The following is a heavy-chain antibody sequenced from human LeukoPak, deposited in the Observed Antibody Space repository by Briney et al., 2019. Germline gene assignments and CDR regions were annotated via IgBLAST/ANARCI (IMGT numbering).Heavy chain of an antibody. CDR3: ARAPGPRRYGSGSYYNGGSCFDP. D-gene: IGHD3-10*01. V-gene: IGHV4-61*02. J-gene: IGHJ5*02. CDR2: ISSSGST. CDR1: GDSISSGDYY. Sequence: PSQTLSLICTVSGDSISSGDYYWSWIRQPAGKGLEWIGRISSSGSTNYNPSLKSRVTISVDTSKNQFSLKLSSVTAADTAVYYCARAPGPRRYGSGSYYNGGSCFDPWGQGTLVTVSS.